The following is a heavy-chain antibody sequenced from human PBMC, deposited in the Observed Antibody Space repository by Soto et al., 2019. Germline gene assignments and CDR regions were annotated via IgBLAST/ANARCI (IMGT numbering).Heavy chain of an antibody. CDR2: IFSSGST. Sequence: SETLSLTCTVSGDSINTYTWTWIRQPPGKGLEWIGYIFSSGSTNYNPSLQSRLTMSVDTSKNLFSLKLNSVTAADTAVYYCARGDQELDYWGQGTLVTVSS. V-gene: IGHV4-59*01. CDR1: GDSINTYT. D-gene: IGHD1-26*01. CDR3: ARGDQELDY. J-gene: IGHJ4*02.